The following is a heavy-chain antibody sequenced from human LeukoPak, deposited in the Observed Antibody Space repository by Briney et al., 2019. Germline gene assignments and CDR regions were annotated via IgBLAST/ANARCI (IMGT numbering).Heavy chain of an antibody. D-gene: IGHD1-7*01. CDR3: ARDELLDY. Sequence: PGGSLRLSCVASEFSFSKYWMGWVRQAPGKGLEWVTNIKPDGSEKYYVDSVKGRFTVSRDNAKNSLFLQMNSLRAEDTAVYYCARDELLDYWGQGTLVTVSS. V-gene: IGHV3-7*01. J-gene: IGHJ4*02. CDR2: IKPDGSEK. CDR1: EFSFSKYW.